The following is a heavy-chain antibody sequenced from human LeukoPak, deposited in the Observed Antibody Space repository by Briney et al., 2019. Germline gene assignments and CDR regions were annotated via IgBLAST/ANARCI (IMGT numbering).Heavy chain of an antibody. CDR1: GGSISGYY. Sequence: SETLSLTRTVSGGSISGYYWSWIRQPPGKGLEWIGYIYYSGSTNYDPSLKSRVTISVDTSKNQFSLKLSSVTAADTAVYYCTRLDLSSGWTVVGFWGQGTLVTVSS. CDR3: TRLDLSSGWTVVGF. V-gene: IGHV4-59*08. D-gene: IGHD6-19*01. J-gene: IGHJ4*02. CDR2: IYYSGST.